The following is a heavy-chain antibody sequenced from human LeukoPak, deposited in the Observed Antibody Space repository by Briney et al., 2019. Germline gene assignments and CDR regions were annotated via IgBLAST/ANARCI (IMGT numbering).Heavy chain of an antibody. Sequence: GGSLRLSCTASGFKFDDYGMTWVRQAPGKGLEWVSGITWNSGSIGYADSVQGRFTISRDNTKNSLYLQMNSLRVEDTALYYCAKDRGSSGWFDYWGQGTLVTVSS. V-gene: IGHV3-9*01. D-gene: IGHD6-19*01. CDR3: AKDRGSSGWFDY. J-gene: IGHJ5*01. CDR2: ITWNSGSI. CDR1: GFKFDDYG.